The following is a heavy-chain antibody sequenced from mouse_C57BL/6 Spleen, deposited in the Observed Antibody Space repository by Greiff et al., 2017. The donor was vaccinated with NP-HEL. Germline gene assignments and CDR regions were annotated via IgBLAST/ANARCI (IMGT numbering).Heavy chain of an antibody. J-gene: IGHJ3*01. CDR2: IYPGSGST. Sequence: QVQLKQPGAELVKPGASVKMSCKASGYTFTSYWITWVKQRPGQGLEWIGDIYPGSGSTNYNEKFKSKATLTVDTSSSTAYMQLSSLTSEDSAVYYCARALYYGSSAWFAYWGQGTLVTVSA. V-gene: IGHV1-55*01. CDR3: ARALYYGSSAWFAY. CDR1: GYTFTSYW. D-gene: IGHD2-1*01.